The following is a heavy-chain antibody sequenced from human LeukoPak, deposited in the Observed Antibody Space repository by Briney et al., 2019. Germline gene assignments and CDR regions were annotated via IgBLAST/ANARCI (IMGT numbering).Heavy chain of an antibody. CDR3: ARDGDVDTAMKGSDWFDP. V-gene: IGHV3-11*01. D-gene: IGHD5-18*01. CDR2: ISSSGSTI. J-gene: IGHJ5*02. Sequence: GGSLRLSCAASGFTFSDYYMSWIRQAPGKGLEWVSYISSSGSTIYYADSVKGRFTISRDNAKNSLYLQMNSLRAEDTAVYYCARDGDVDTAMKGSDWFDPWGQGTLVTVSS. CDR1: GFTFSDYY.